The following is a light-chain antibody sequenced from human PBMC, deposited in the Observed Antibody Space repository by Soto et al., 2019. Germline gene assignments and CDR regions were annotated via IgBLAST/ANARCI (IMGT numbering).Light chain of an antibody. CDR2: GAY. V-gene: IGKV3-15*01. CDR3: QQYNNWPPYT. J-gene: IGKJ2*01. Sequence: EIVLTQSPATMSVSPGERATLSCRASQSVSTNLAWYQQKPGQPPRLLIYGAYTRATDIPARLSGSGSGTEFTLTIIGLQSEDFAVYYCQQYNNWPPYTFGQGTKLEI. CDR1: QSVSTN.